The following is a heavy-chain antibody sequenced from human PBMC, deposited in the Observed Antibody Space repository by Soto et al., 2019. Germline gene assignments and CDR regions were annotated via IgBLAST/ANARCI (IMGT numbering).Heavy chain of an antibody. CDR3: ASRVDYDSSGSYFDY. D-gene: IGHD3-22*01. Sequence: QVQLQDSGPGLVKPSQTLSLTCTVSGGSISSGGYYWSWIRQHPGKGLEWIGYIYYSGSTYYNPSLTRRVTISVDTSKNQFSLKLSCVTAADTAVYYCASRVDYDSSGSYFDYWGQGTLVTVSS. V-gene: IGHV4-31*03. CDR2: IYYSGST. CDR1: GGSISSGGYY. J-gene: IGHJ4*02.